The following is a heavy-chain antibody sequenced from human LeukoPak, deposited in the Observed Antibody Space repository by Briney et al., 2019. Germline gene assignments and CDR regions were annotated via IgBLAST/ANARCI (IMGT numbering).Heavy chain of an antibody. CDR1: GGTFSSYA. V-gene: IGHV1-69*04. J-gene: IGHJ4*02. CDR2: IIPILGIA. CDR3: ASDYGGNYFDY. D-gene: IGHD4-23*01. Sequence: GASVKVSCKASGGTFSSYAISWVRQAPGQGLEWMGRIIPILGIANYAQKFQGRVTITADKSTSTAYMELSSLRSEDTAVYYCASDYGGNYFDYWGQGTLVTVSS.